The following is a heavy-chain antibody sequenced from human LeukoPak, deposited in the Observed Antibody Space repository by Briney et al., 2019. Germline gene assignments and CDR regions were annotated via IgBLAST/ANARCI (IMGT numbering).Heavy chain of an antibody. Sequence: SGGSLRLSCAASGFTFSSYGMHWVRPAPGKGLEWGAVISYDGSNKYYADSVKGRFTIYRDNYKNTLYLQMNRLRAEDTAVYYCAKAVGYCSGGSCYWGAFDIWGQGTMVTVSS. CDR1: GFTFSSYG. CDR2: ISYDGSNK. V-gene: IGHV3-30*18. D-gene: IGHD2-15*01. CDR3: AKAVGYCSGGSCYWGAFDI. J-gene: IGHJ3*02.